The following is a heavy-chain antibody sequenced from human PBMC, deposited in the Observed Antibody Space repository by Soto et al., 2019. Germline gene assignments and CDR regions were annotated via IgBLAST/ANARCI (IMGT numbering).Heavy chain of an antibody. J-gene: IGHJ6*03. V-gene: IGHV1-8*01. CDR3: ARGLGPQLLRVHPTYYNYTDA. D-gene: IGHD2-2*01. CDR2: MNPNSGNT. CDR1: GYTFTSYD. Sequence: ASVKVSRKASGYTFTSYDINWVRQATGQGLEWMGWMNPNSGNTGYAQKFQGRVTMTRNTSISTAYMELSSLRSEDTAVYYCARGLGPQLLRVHPTYYNYTDARRKGLTVTVS.